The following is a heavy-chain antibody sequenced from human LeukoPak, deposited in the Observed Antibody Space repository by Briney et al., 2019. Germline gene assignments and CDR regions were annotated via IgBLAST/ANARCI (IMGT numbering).Heavy chain of an antibody. V-gene: IGHV1-2*02. CDR3: ARDHGRVYSSSSGEDFDY. CDR1: GYTFTGYY. CDR2: INPNSGGT. D-gene: IGHD6-6*01. J-gene: IGHJ4*02. Sequence: ASVKVSCKASGYTFTGYYMHWVRQAPGQGLEWMGWINPNSGGTNYAQKFRGRVTMTRDTSISTAYMELSRLRSDDTAVYYCARDHGRVYSSSSGEDFDYWGQGTLVTVSS.